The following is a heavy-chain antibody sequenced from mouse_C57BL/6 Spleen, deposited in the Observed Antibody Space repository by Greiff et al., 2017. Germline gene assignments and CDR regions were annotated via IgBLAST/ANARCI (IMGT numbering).Heavy chain of an antibody. D-gene: IGHD1-1*01. Sequence: EVKLVESGGGLVKPGGSLKLSCAASGFTFSSYAMSWVRQTPEKRLEWVATISDGGSYTYYPDNVKGRFTISRDNAKNNLYLQMSHLKSEGTAMYYCARAYYYGSSYLDYWGQGTTLTVSS. J-gene: IGHJ2*01. CDR1: GFTFSSYA. V-gene: IGHV5-4*03. CDR3: ARAYYYGSSYLDY. CDR2: ISDGGSYT.